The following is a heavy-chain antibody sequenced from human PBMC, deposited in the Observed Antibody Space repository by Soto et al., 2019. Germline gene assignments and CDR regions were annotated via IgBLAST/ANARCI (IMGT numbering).Heavy chain of an antibody. J-gene: IGHJ6*02. V-gene: IGHV3-23*01. CDR1: GFTFSSYA. CDR3: AKAKHDFWSGYYGYYYYGMDV. CDR2: ISGTGGST. Sequence: ETLSLSCAASGFTFSSYAMSWVRQAPGKGLEWVSAISGTGGSTYYADSVKGRFTISRDNSKNTLYLQMNSLRAEDTAVYYCAKAKHDFWSGYYGYYYYGMDVWCQGTTVTVSS. D-gene: IGHD3-3*01.